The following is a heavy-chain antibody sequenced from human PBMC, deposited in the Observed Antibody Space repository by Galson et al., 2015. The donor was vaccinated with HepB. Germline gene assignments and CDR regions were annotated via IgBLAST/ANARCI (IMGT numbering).Heavy chain of an antibody. V-gene: IGHV3-74*01. Sequence: SLRLSCEASGFTFSDYWMHWVRQAPGKGLVWVSFISADGTRTKYADSVKGRFTISRDNAKTTVYLQMNSLRDEDTAVYYCAREFALGCGSYSNWGQGSLVTVSS. J-gene: IGHJ4*02. CDR3: AREFALGCGSYSN. D-gene: IGHD6-19*01. CDR1: GFTFSDYW. CDR2: ISADGTRT.